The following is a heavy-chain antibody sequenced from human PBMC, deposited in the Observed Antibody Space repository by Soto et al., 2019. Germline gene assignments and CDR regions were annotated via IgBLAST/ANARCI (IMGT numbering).Heavy chain of an antibody. J-gene: IGHJ6*02. CDR3: ARGGVVVVPAAIGLYYYYGMDV. CDR1: GYTFTGYY. V-gene: IGHV1-2*04. D-gene: IGHD2-2*01. Sequence: ASVKVSCKASGYTFTGYYMHWVRQAPGQGLEWMGWINPNGGGTNYAQKFQGWVTMTRDTSISTAYMELSRLRSDDTAVYYCARGGVVVVPAAIGLYYYYGMDVWGQGTTVTVSS. CDR2: INPNGGGT.